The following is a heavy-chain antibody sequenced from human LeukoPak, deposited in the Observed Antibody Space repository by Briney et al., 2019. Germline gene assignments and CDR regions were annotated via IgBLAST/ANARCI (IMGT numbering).Heavy chain of an antibody. D-gene: IGHD3-22*01. CDR1: GGSVSSGSYY. CDR3: ARDQNEYYYDSSGYSL. Sequence: SETLSLTCTVSGGSVSSGSYYWSWVRQPPGTGLEWIGYIYYSGSTNYNPSLKSRVTISVDTSKNQFSLKLSSVTAADTAVYYCARDQNEYYYDSSGYSLWGQGTLVTISS. CDR2: IYYSGST. V-gene: IGHV4-61*01. J-gene: IGHJ4*02.